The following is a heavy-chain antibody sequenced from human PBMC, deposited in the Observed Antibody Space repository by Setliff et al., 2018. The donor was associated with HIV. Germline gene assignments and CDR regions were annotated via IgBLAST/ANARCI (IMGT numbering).Heavy chain of an antibody. CDR1: GGSISIYY. Sequence: TLSLTCTVSGGSISIYYWSRIRQLPGEGLEWIGRISAGGYTYYNPSLQSRVTMSVDMSKNQFSLKLSSVTAADTAIYYCARDRSGTSYAGDDAFDIWGQGTMVTVSS. J-gene: IGHJ3*02. CDR3: ARDRSGTSYAGDDAFDI. CDR2: ISAGGYT. V-gene: IGHV4-4*07. D-gene: IGHD3-3*01.